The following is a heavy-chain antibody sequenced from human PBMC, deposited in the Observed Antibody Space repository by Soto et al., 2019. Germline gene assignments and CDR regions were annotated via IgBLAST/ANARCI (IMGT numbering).Heavy chain of an antibody. V-gene: IGHV4-30-2*01. CDR3: DRVGFPYYYYGMDV. D-gene: IGHD3-3*01. CDR2: IYHSGST. CDR1: GGSISSGGYS. J-gene: IGHJ6*02. Sequence: QLQLQESGSGLVKPSQTLSLTCAVSGGSISSGGYSWSWIRQPPGKGLEWIGYIYHSGSTYYNPSHKSRVTISVDRSKNQFSLKLSSVTAADTAVYYCDRVGFPYYYYGMDVWGQVTTVTVSS.